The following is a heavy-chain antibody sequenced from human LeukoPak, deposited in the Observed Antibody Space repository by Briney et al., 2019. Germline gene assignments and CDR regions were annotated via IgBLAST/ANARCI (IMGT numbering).Heavy chain of an antibody. CDR1: GFTFSSYG. CDR3: ARDRGVYGVDY. V-gene: IGHV3-30*02. D-gene: IGHD4-17*01. CDR2: IRYDGSNK. J-gene: IGHJ4*02. Sequence: PGGSLRLSCAVYGFTFSSYGMHWVRQAQGKGMGWVAFIRYDGSNKYYADSVKGRFTIARDNAQNSLYLQMNSRRGEDTALYYCARDRGVYGVDYWGQGTLVTVST.